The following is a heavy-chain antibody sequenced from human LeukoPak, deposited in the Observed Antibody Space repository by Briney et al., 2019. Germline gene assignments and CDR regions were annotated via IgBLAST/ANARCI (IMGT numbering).Heavy chain of an antibody. CDR3: ARDADYYDSSGYYYGENAFDI. D-gene: IGHD3-22*01. J-gene: IGHJ3*02. CDR1: GYTFASYA. V-gene: IGHV1-2*02. CDR2: ITTHNGDT. Sequence: GASVKVSCKASGYTFASYAISWVRQAPGQGLEWMGWITTHNGDTNYAQKFQGRVTMTRDTSISTAYMELSRLRSDDTAVYYCARDADYYDSSGYYYGENAFDIWGQGTMVTVSS.